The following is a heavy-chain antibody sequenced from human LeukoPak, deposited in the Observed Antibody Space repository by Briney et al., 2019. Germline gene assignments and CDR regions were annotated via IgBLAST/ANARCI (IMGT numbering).Heavy chain of an antibody. CDR1: GGSISSYY. CDR2: IYYSGST. CDR3: ARTTEGGYTYDYFYYYYMDV. J-gene: IGHJ6*03. D-gene: IGHD5-18*01. Sequence: SETLSLTCTVSGGSISSYYWSWIRQPPGKGLEWIGYIYYSGSTNYNRSLKSRVTISVDTSKNQFSLKLSSVTAADTAVYYCARTTEGGYTYDYFYYYYMDVWGKGTTVTISS. V-gene: IGHV4-59*01.